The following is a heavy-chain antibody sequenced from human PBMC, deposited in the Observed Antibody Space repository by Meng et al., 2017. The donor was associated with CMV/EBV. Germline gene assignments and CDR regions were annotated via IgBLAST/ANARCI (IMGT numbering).Heavy chain of an antibody. CDR2: IYYSGST. D-gene: IGHD3-3*01. J-gene: IGHJ4*02. CDR1: GGSISSSSYY. CDR3: ARDDYDFWSGYYSDSDY. Sequence: SETLSLTCTVSGGSISSSSYYWGWIRQPPGKGLEWIGSIYYSGSTYYNPSLKSRVTISVDTSKNQFSLKLSSVTAADTAVYYCARDDYDFWSGYYSDSDYWGQRTLVTVSS. V-gene: IGHV4-39*07.